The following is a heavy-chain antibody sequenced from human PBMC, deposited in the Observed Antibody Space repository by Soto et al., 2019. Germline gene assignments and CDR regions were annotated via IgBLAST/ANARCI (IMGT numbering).Heavy chain of an antibody. J-gene: IGHJ4*02. CDR1: GGSISSGGYY. Sequence: SETLSFTCTVSGGSISSGGYYWSWIRQHPGKGLEWIGYIYYSGSTYYNPSLKSRVTISVDTSKNQFSLKLSSVTAADTAVYYCASMITFGGVIVNRRYYFDYWGQGTLVTVSS. CDR2: IYYSGST. D-gene: IGHD3-16*02. V-gene: IGHV4-31*03. CDR3: ASMITFGGVIVNRRYYFDY.